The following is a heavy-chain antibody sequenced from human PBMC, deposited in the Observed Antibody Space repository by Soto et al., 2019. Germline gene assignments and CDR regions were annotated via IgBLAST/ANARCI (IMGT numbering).Heavy chain of an antibody. CDR1: GFTFSSYS. CDR2: ISSSSSYI. D-gene: IGHD2-2*01. CDR3: ARDGPSSTRCSQFDP. V-gene: IGHV3-21*01. J-gene: IGHJ5*02. Sequence: GGSLRLSCAASGFTFSSYSMNWVRQAPGKGLEWVSSISSSSSYIYYADSVKGRFTISRDNAKNSLYLQMNSLRAEDTAVYYCARDGPSSTRCSQFDPWGQGTLVTVSS.